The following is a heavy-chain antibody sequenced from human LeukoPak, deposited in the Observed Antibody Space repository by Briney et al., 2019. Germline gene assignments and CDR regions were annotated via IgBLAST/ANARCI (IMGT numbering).Heavy chain of an antibody. CDR2: ISGSGGST. Sequence: GGSLTLSCAASGFTFSSYAMSWVRQAPGKGLEWVSAISGSGGSTYYADSVKGRFTISRDNSKNTLYLQMNSLRAEDTAVYYCAKDLVFYGDYDYWGQGTLVTVSS. D-gene: IGHD4-17*01. J-gene: IGHJ4*02. CDR3: AKDLVFYGDYDY. CDR1: GFTFSSYA. V-gene: IGHV3-23*01.